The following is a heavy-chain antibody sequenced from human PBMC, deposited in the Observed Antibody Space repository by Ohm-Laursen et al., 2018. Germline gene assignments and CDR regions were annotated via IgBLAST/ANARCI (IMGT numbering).Heavy chain of an antibody. CDR3: ARDRAGSFDY. Sequence: SDNLSLTCTVSGDSISSGYYWAWIRQPPGGGLEYIGGIHHTGTTYHNPSLKSRLSISVDASKNHFSLKLRSLTAADTAMYFCARDRAGSFDYWGQGIRVIVSS. J-gene: IGHJ4*02. CDR1: GDSISSGYY. D-gene: IGHD3-10*01. CDR2: IHHTGTT. V-gene: IGHV4-38-2*02.